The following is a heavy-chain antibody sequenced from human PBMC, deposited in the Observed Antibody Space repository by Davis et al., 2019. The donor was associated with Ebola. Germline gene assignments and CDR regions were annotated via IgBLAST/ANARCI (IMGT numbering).Heavy chain of an antibody. CDR1: GGTLTSYA. D-gene: IGHD2-15*01. Sequence: AASVKVSCKAVGGTLTSYAMTWVRQAPGQGLEWMGGIIPVFRTANYAQKFQGRVTITADESTRTAYMELNGLRSEDTAVYYCANLEPQRYCSGGGCHGYLDYWGQGTLVTVSS. CDR2: IIPVFRTA. V-gene: IGHV1-69*13. CDR3: ANLEPQRYCSGGGCHGYLDY. J-gene: IGHJ4*02.